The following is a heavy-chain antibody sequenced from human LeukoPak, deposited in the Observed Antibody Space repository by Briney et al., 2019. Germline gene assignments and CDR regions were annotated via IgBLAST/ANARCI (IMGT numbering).Heavy chain of an antibody. Sequence: GGSLRLSCAASGFTVSSNYMSWVRQAPGKGLERVSVIYSGGSTYYADSVKGRFTISRDNSKNTLYLQMNSLRAEDTAVYYCARGLPSGSYYFDYWGQGTLVTVSS. CDR3: ARGLPSGSYYFDY. CDR2: IYSGGST. CDR1: GFTVSSNY. D-gene: IGHD1-26*01. V-gene: IGHV3-66*01. J-gene: IGHJ4*02.